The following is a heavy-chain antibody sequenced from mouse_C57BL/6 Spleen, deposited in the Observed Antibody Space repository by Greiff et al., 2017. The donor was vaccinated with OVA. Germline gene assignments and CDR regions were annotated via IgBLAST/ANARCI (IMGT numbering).Heavy chain of an antibody. J-gene: IGHJ4*01. Sequence: VQLQQPGAELVKPGASVKMSCKASGYTFTSYWITWVKQRPGQGLEWIGDIYPGSGSTTYTEKFKSKATLTVDTSSSTAYMQLSSLTSEDSAVYYCARDYYGEPCAMDYWGQGTSVTVSS. CDR2: IYPGSGST. V-gene: IGHV1-55*01. CDR1: GYTFTSYW. CDR3: ARDYYGEPCAMDY. D-gene: IGHD1-2*01.